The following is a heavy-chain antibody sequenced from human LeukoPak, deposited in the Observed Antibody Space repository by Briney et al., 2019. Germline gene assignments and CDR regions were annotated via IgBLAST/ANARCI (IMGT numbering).Heavy chain of an antibody. CDR1: GGSISTYY. CDR2: IHASGPT. Sequence: SETLSLTCTVFGGSISTYYRSWIRRPPGKGLEWIAYIHASGPTNYNPSLKSRITISVDTSKNQFSLKLSSVTAADTAVYYCARHDAGIAARPFDNWGQGTLVTVSS. D-gene: IGHD6-6*01. CDR3: ARHDAGIAARPFDN. J-gene: IGHJ4*02. V-gene: IGHV4-4*09.